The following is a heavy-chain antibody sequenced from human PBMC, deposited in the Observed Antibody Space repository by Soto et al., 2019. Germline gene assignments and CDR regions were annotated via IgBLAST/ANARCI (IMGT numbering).Heavy chain of an antibody. Sequence: SEILSLTCTVSGGSISSGGYYWSWIRQHPGKGLEWIGYIYYSGSTYYNPSLKSRVTISINTSKNQFSLKLSSVTAADTAVYYCARGDSSGSEPWSDAFDIWGQGTMVTVSS. V-gene: IGHV4-31*03. CDR1: GGSISSGGYY. J-gene: IGHJ3*02. CDR2: IYYSGST. D-gene: IGHD3-22*01. CDR3: ARGDSSGSEPWSDAFDI.